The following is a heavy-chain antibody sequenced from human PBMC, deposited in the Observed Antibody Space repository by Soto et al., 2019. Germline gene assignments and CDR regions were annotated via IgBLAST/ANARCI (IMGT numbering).Heavy chain of an antibody. V-gene: IGHV4-30-4*01. J-gene: IGHJ6*02. CDR1: GGSISSGDYY. CDR2: IYYSGST. Sequence: SETLSLTCTVSGGSISSGDYYWSWIRQPPGKGLEWIGYIYYSGSTYYNPSLKSRVTISVDTSKNQFSLKLSSVTAADTAVYYCARDSVGYYGDYYYYYGMDVWGQGTTVTVSS. D-gene: IGHD4-17*01. CDR3: ARDSVGYYGDYYYYYGMDV.